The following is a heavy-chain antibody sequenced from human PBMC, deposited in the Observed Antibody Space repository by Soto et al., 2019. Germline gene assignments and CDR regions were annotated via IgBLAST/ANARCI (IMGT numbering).Heavy chain of an antibody. CDR3: AKARVGSSWYGDYYYYGMDV. CDR2: ISYDGSNK. CDR1: GFTFSSYG. V-gene: IGHV3-30*18. Sequence: GGSLRLSCAASGFTFSSYGMHWVRQAPGKGLEWVAVISYDGSNKYYADSVKGRFTISRDNPKNTLYLQMNSLRAEDTAVYYCAKARVGSSWYGDYYYYGMDVWGQGTRVTVSS. D-gene: IGHD6-13*01. J-gene: IGHJ6*02.